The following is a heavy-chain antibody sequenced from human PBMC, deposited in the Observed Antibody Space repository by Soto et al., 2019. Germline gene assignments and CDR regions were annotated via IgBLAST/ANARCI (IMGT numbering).Heavy chain of an antibody. D-gene: IGHD6-19*01. CDR3: ARSVEGHFDY. CDR1: GFRFSIYS. Sequence: EVHLVESGGGLVQPGGSLRLSCAASGFRFSIYSINWIRQAPGKGLEWSAYITGDSNTIKYADSVKGLFTISRDNAKNSVYLQMNSLRDEDTAVYYCARSVEGHFDYWGQGTVVTVSS. CDR2: ITGDSNTI. V-gene: IGHV3-48*02. J-gene: IGHJ4*02.